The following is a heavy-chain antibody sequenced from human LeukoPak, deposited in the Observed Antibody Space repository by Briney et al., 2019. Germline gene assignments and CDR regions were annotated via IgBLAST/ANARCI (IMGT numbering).Heavy chain of an antibody. J-gene: IGHJ6*03. Sequence: ASVKVSCKASGYTFTGYYIHWVRQAPGQGLEWMGWTNPNSGGTNFAQRFQGRVTMTRDTSISTAYVELSSLRSDDTAVYYCARAIAVAGTNYYYYYYMDVWGKGTTVTVSS. V-gene: IGHV1-2*02. CDR1: GYTFTGYY. CDR3: ARAIAVAGTNYYYYYYMDV. D-gene: IGHD6-19*01. CDR2: TNPNSGGT.